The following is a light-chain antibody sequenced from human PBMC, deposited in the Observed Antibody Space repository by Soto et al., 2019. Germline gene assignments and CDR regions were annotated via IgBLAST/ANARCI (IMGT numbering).Light chain of an antibody. Sequence: EIVMTQSPATLSVSPGESATLCCSASQSVSSNLAWHQQKPGQAPRILMYDASTRATGISARFSGSGSGTEFTLTISSLQSEDFAVYYCQQYHNWPITFGQGTRLEI. CDR1: QSVSSN. V-gene: IGKV3-15*01. J-gene: IGKJ5*01. CDR2: DAS. CDR3: QQYHNWPIT.